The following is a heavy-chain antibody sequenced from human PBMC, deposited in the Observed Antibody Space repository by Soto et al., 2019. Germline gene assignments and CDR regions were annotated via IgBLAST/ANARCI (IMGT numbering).Heavy chain of an antibody. CDR2: IYYSGST. CDR1: GGSISSSSYY. V-gene: IGHV4-39*01. J-gene: IGHJ6*03. Sequence: QLQLQESGPGLVKPSETLSLTCTVSGGSISSSSYYWGWIRQPPGKGLEWIGSIYYSGSTYYNPSLKSRVTISVDTSKNQFSLKLSSVTAADTAVYYCASDNSSSTFDYYYYMDVWGKGTTVTVSS. D-gene: IGHD6-6*01. CDR3: ASDNSSSTFDYYYYMDV.